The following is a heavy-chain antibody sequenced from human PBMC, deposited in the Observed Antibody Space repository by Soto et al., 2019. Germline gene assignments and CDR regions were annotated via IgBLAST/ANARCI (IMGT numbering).Heavy chain of an antibody. Sequence: GGSLRLSCAASGFTFSTYGMHWVRQAPGKGLEWVTFISYDVTYKYYADSVKGRFTISRDNSKNTLYLQMDSLRPEDTAVYYCAKASGKYDTSGCYYDYWGQGTLVTVSS. CDR1: GFTFSTYG. CDR2: ISYDVTYK. J-gene: IGHJ4*02. V-gene: IGHV3-30*18. CDR3: AKASGKYDTSGCYYDY. D-gene: IGHD3-22*01.